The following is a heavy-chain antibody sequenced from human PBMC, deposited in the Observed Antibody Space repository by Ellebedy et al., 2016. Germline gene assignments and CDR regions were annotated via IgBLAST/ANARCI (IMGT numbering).Heavy chain of an antibody. D-gene: IGHD1-26*01. CDR3: ARVSSGSYGNGMDV. Sequence: GESLKISCAASGFTVSSNYMSWVHQAPGKGLEWVSVIYSGGSTYYADSVKGRFTISRDNSKNTLYLQMNSLRAEDTAVYYCARVSSGSYGNGMDVWGQGATVTVSS. CDR2: IYSGGST. J-gene: IGHJ6*02. V-gene: IGHV3-53*01. CDR1: GFTVSSNY.